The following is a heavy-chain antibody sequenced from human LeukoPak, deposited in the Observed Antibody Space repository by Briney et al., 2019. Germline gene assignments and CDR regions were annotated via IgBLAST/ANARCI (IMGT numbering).Heavy chain of an antibody. CDR1: GFTFSSYG. V-gene: IGHV3-7*01. Sequence: PGGSLRLSCAASGFTFSSYGMSWVRQAPGKGLEWVANIKQDGSEKHYVDSVKGRFTISKDNAKNSLYLQMNSLRAEDTAVYYCARDLGYSSGPNYWGQGTRVTVSS. D-gene: IGHD6-19*01. CDR3: ARDLGYSSGPNY. CDR2: IKQDGSEK. J-gene: IGHJ4*02.